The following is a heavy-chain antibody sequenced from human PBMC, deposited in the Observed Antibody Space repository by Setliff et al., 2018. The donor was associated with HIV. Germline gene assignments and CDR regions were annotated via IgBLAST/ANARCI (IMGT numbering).Heavy chain of an antibody. CDR2: INHSGST. Sequence: SETLSLTCAVYGGSFSGYYWSWIRQPPGKGLEWIGEINHSGSTNSNPSLNSRVTISVDTSKNQFSLNLHSVTATDTAIYYCARQGLTMLRGVPAPIQYYFDYWGQGILVTVSS. V-gene: IGHV4-34*01. CDR1: GGSFSGYY. CDR3: ARQGLTMLRGVPAPIQYYFDY. J-gene: IGHJ4*02. D-gene: IGHD3-10*01.